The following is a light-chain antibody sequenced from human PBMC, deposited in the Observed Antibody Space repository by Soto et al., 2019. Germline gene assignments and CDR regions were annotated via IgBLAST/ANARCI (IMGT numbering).Light chain of an antibody. CDR2: HTS. Sequence: ETVLTQSPFRMSVSXGERATLTXXASQSVGGSLAWYQQRPGQAPRLLVYHTSNRATGIPDRFSASGSGTDFTLTISRLEPEDFAVYYCQQRHNWPITFGQGTRLENK. CDR1: QSVGGS. CDR3: QQRHNWPIT. J-gene: IGKJ5*01. V-gene: IGKV3-11*01.